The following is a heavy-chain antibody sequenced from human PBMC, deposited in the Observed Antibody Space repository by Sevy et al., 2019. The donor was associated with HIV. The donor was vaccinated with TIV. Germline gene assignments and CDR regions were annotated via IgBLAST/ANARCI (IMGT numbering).Heavy chain of an antibody. CDR2: IRSKTDGGTT. D-gene: IGHD2-8*01. CDR3: TTGSAPPGTRY. V-gene: IGHV3-15*01. CDR1: GFTFSNAW. J-gene: IGHJ4*02. Sequence: GGSLRLSCAASGFTFSNAWMSWVRQAPGKGLEWVGRIRSKTDGGTTDYAAPVKGRFTISRDDSKNTLYLQMNSLKTEDTAVCYCTTGSAPPGTRYWGQGTLVTVSS.